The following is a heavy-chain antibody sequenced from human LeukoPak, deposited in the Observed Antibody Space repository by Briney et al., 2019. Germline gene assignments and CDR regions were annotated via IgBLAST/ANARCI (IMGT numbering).Heavy chain of an antibody. CDR3: ARDGGGVVVVVAATTGTGMDV. J-gene: IGHJ6*04. V-gene: IGHV3-21*01. D-gene: IGHD2-15*01. CDR2: VSSSSSYI. CDR1: GFTFSSYS. Sequence: PGGSLRLSCAASGFTFSSYSMNWVRQAPGKGLEWVSSVSSSSSYIYYADSVKGRFTISRDNAKNSLYLQMNSLRAEDPAVYYCARDGGGVVVVVAATTGTGMDVWGKGTTVTVSS.